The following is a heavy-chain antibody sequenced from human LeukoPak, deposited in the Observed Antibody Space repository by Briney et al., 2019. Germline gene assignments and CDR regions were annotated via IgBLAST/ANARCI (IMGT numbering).Heavy chain of an antibody. V-gene: IGHV3-9*01. D-gene: IGHD3-3*01. Sequence: GRSLRLSCAASGFTFDDYAMHWVRQAPGKGLEWVSGISWNSGSIGYADSVKARFTISRDNAKNSLYLQMNSLRAEDTALYYCAKGRSITIFGVDLAFDYWGQGTLVTVSS. CDR2: ISWNSGSI. J-gene: IGHJ4*02. CDR1: GFTFDDYA. CDR3: AKGRSITIFGVDLAFDY.